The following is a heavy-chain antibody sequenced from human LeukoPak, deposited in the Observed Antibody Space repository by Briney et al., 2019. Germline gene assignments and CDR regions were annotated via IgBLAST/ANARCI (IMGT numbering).Heavy chain of an antibody. V-gene: IGHV3-48*04. CDR2: ISISSSTI. CDR3: ARHLSGVTGYTYGRGIDY. J-gene: IGHJ4*02. CDR1: GFPFSSYS. Sequence: GGSLRLSCAASGFPFSSYSMNWVRQAPGRGLEWVSYISISSSTIYYADSVKGRFTISRDNAKTSLYLQINSLRAEDTAVYYCARHLSGVTGYTYGRGIDYWGQGTLVTVSS. D-gene: IGHD5-18*01.